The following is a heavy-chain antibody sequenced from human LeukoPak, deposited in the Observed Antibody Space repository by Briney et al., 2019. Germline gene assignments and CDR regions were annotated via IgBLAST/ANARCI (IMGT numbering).Heavy chain of an antibody. Sequence: GRSLRLSCAASGFTFSSYGTHWVRQAPGKGLEWVSSISTSGSYRYYTDSVKGRFTISRDNGKNSLSLQMNSLRAEDTAVYYCARDLKYYDSSGFDYWGLGTLVTVSS. CDR1: GFTFSSYG. D-gene: IGHD3-22*01. V-gene: IGHV3-21*01. CDR3: ARDLKYYDSSGFDY. J-gene: IGHJ4*02. CDR2: ISTSGSYR.